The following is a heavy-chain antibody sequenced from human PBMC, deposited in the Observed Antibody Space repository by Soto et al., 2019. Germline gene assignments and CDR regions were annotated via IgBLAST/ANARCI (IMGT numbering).Heavy chain of an antibody. D-gene: IGHD6-13*01. J-gene: IGHJ3*02. CDR2: IWYDGSNK. Sequence: RGSLLLSCASSGFTFSSYGMHWVRQAPGKGLEWVAVIWYDGSNKYYADSVKGRFTISRDNSKNTLYLQMNSLRDEDTAVYYCARPMYSSSNDAFDIWGQGTMVTVSS. V-gene: IGHV3-33*01. CDR3: ARPMYSSSNDAFDI. CDR1: GFTFSSYG.